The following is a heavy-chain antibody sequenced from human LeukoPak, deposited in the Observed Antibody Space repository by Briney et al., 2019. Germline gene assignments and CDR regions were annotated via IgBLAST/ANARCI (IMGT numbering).Heavy chain of an antibody. CDR1: GYTFTSYG. CDR3: ARAPTSSITIFGVVPDWFDP. CDR2: ISAYNGNT. Sequence: ASVKVSCKASGYTFTSYGISWVRQAPGQGLEWMGWISAYNGNTNYAQKLQGRVTMTTDTSTSTAYMELSSLRSEDTAVYYCARAPTSSITIFGVVPDWFDPWGQGTLVTVSS. V-gene: IGHV1-18*01. J-gene: IGHJ5*02. D-gene: IGHD3-3*01.